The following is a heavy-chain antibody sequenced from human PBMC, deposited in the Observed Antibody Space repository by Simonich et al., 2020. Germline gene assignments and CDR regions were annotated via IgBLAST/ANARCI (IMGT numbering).Heavy chain of an antibody. CDR1: GGSISSISYY. V-gene: IGHV4-39*01. D-gene: IGHD6-13*01. CDR2: IYYVWRT. Sequence: QLQLQESGPGLVKPLETLSLTCTVSGGSISSISYYWAWIRQPPGKRLEWIGSIYYVWRTYYSPSLKGRVTISLDTSKNQFSLKLSAVTAADTAVYYCARHAGFAFDIWGQGTMVTVSS. J-gene: IGHJ3*02. CDR3: ARHAGFAFDI.